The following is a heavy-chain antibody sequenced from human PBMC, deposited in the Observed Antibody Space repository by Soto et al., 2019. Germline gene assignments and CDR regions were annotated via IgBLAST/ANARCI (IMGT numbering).Heavy chain of an antibody. J-gene: IGHJ6*03. CDR1: GSTFSNAW. V-gene: IGHV3-15*01. Sequence: GGSLRLSCAASGSTFSNAWMSWVRQAPGKGLEWVGRIKSKTDGGTTDYAAPVKGRFTISRDDSKNTLYLQMNSLKTEDTAVYYCTTLHETTFFYYYYYYMDVWGKGTTVTVSS. D-gene: IGHD3-3*02. CDR3: TTLHETTFFYYYYYYMDV. CDR2: IKSKTDGGTT.